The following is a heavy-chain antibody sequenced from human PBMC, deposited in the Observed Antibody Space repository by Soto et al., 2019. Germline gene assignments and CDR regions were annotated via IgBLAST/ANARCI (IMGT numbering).Heavy chain of an antibody. V-gene: IGHV4-30-2*01. D-gene: IGHD2-8*01. J-gene: IGHJ4*02. Sequence: SETLSLTCSVSGGSVSRGGYSWSWIRQPPGKGLEWIGFISPSGSPDYNPSLKSRVTISVDRSKNQISLELSSVTAADTAVYYCTRGVLAWGPGTLVTVSS. CDR2: ISPSGSP. CDR3: TRGVLA. CDR1: GGSVSRGGYS.